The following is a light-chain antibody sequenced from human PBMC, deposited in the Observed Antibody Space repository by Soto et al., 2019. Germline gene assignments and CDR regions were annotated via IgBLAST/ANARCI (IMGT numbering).Light chain of an antibody. CDR2: GAS. CDR3: QQTYSTPWT. CDR1: QSIGTD. Sequence: DIQMTQSPSSLSASMGDRVSITCRASQSIGTDLNWYQQKPGKAPKLLIYGASTLQGGVPSRFSGSLSGTEFTLTISSLQPGDLATYFCQQTYSTPWTFGQGTKVDI. J-gene: IGKJ1*01. V-gene: IGKV1-39*01.